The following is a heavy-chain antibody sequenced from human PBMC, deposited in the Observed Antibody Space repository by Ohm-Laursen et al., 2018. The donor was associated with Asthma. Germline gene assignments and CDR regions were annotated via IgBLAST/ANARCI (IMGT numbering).Heavy chain of an antibody. Sequence: GSLRLSCAASAFTFSLYSMNWVRQAPGKGLEWVSYISSSSSTIYYAGSVKGRFTISRDNAKNSLYLQMNNLRAEDAAIYYCAREWGGMDVWGPGTTVTVSS. CDR3: AREWGGMDV. J-gene: IGHJ6*02. CDR1: AFTFSLYS. CDR2: ISSSSSTI. V-gene: IGHV3-48*01. D-gene: IGHD3-16*01.